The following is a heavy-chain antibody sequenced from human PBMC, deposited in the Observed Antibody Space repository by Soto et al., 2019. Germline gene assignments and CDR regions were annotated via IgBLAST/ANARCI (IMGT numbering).Heavy chain of an antibody. CDR1: GYTFTSYA. CDR2: INAGNGNT. J-gene: IGHJ6*02. D-gene: IGHD2-15*01. Sequence: ASVKVSCKASGYTFTSYAMHWVRQAPGQRLEWMGWINAGNGNTKYSQRFQGRVTITRDTYASTVYMELRSLRSEDTAVYYCARDIVVVVAATYSYYGMDVWGQGTKVTVYS. CDR3: ARDIVVVVAATYSYYGMDV. V-gene: IGHV1-3*01.